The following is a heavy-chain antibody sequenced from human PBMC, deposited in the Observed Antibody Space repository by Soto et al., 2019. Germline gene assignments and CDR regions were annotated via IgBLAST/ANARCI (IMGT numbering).Heavy chain of an antibody. CDR3: TRDTVDSPVFDY. J-gene: IGHJ4*02. CDR2: IYRDGRT. V-gene: IGHV3-66*01. D-gene: IGHD4-17*01. Sequence: EMQLVESGGGLVQPGGSLRLSCAASGFTVINTYLSWVRQAPGKGLEWVSVIYRDGRTYYADSVKGRFTISRDHSKNTLYLQMNSLRGEDTAVYYCTRDTVDSPVFDYWGQGTLVTVSS. CDR1: GFTVINTY.